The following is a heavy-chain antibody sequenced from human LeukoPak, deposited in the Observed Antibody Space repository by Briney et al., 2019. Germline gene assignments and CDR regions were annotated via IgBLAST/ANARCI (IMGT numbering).Heavy chain of an antibody. CDR2: IIPIFGTA. D-gene: IGHD2-8*01. Sequence: SVKVSCKASGGTFSSYAISWVRQASGQGLEWMGGIIPIFGTANYAQKFQGRVTITADESTSTAYMELSSLRSEDTAVYYCARDLRMQNYYYGMDVWGQGTTVTVSS. V-gene: IGHV1-69*13. J-gene: IGHJ6*02. CDR3: ARDLRMQNYYYGMDV. CDR1: GGTFSSYA.